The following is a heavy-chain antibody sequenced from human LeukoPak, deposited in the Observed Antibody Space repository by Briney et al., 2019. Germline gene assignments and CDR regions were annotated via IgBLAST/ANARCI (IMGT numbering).Heavy chain of an antibody. CDR1: GGSISNYY. CDR2: FYSSGST. V-gene: IGHV4-59*12. D-gene: IGHD3-9*01. J-gene: IGHJ5*01. Sequence: PSETLSLTCTVSGGSISNYYWGWIRQSPGKGLEWIGAFYSSGSTSSHSSLKSRVTISVDTSRTQLSLKLDSVTDTDTAVYYCVRDGRFDSACFDSWGPGILVTVSS. CDR3: VRDGRFDSACFDS.